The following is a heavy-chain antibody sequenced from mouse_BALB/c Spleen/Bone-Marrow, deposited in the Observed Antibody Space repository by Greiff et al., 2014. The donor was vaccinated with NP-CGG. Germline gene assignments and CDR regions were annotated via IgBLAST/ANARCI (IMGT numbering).Heavy chain of an antibody. V-gene: IGHV7-3*02. J-gene: IGHJ4*01. D-gene: IGHD2-4*01. CDR2: IRNKANGYTT. CDR1: GFTFTDYY. CDR3: ARDSSKDYDGNYYAMDY. Sequence: EVQVVESGGGLVQPGGSLRLSCATSGFTFTDYYMTWVRQPPGKALEWLGFIRNKANGYTTEYSASVKGRFTISRDNSQSLLYLQMNNLRAEDSATYYCARDSSKDYDGNYYAMDYWGQGTSVTVSS.